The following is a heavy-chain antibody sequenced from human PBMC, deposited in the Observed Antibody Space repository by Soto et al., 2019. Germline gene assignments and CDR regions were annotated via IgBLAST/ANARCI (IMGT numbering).Heavy chain of an antibody. CDR1: GRTFNINADF. J-gene: IGHJ4*02. D-gene: IGHD1-26*01. CDR3: VKRSLLMAPT. Sequence: ETLSLTCTVSGRTFNINADFWYLTWIRQPPGKGLEWIGSIDNGGNTHYNAPLKSRVIISADTSKNQFSLSLNSVTAADTAVYYCVKRSLLMAPTWGQGIQVTVSS. V-gene: IGHV4-39*01. CDR2: IDNGGNT.